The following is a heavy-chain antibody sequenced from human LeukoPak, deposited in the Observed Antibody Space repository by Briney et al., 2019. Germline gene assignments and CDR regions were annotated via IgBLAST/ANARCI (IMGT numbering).Heavy chain of an antibody. J-gene: IGHJ4*02. CDR3: AKDLKYSGSYGTTY. D-gene: IGHD1-26*01. V-gene: IGHV3-30*18. CDR1: GFTFSSYG. Sequence: PGGSLRLSCAASGFTFSSYGMHWVRQAPGKGLEWVAVISYDGSNKYYADSVKGRFTISRDNSKNTLYLQMNSLRAEDTAVYYCAKDLKYSGSYGTTYWGQGTLVTVSS. CDR2: ISYDGSNK.